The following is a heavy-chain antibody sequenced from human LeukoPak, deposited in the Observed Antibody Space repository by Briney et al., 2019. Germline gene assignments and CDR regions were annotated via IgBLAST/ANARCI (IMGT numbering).Heavy chain of an antibody. J-gene: IGHJ3*02. CDR2: IRYDGGNK. CDR1: GFTFSSFG. CDR3: DRGEGLDYGDYVYAFDI. Sequence: GGSLRLSCAASGFTFSSFGMHWVRQTPGKGLEWVAFIRYDGGNKYYADSVNVRLTISRDNSQNTMYLQMNSLWVEDKAVYYCDRGEGLDYGDYVYAFDIWGQGTMVTVSS. D-gene: IGHD4-17*01. V-gene: IGHV3-33*08.